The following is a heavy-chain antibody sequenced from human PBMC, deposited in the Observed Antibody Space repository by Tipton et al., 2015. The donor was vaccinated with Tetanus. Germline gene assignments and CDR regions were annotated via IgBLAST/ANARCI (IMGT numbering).Heavy chain of an antibody. CDR2: IYYSGST. V-gene: IGHV4-31*03. CDR3: ARNTVAGTVTFDY. Sequence: LRLSCTVSGGSISSGGYYWSWIRQHPGKGLEWIGYIYYSGSTYYNPSLKSRVTISVDTSKNQFSLKLSSVTAADTAVYYCARNTVAGTVTFDYWGQGTLVTVSS. J-gene: IGHJ4*02. CDR1: GGSISSGGYY. D-gene: IGHD6-19*01.